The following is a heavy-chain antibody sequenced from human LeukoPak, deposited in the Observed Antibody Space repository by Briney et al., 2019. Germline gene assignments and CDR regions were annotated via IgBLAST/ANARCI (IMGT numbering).Heavy chain of an antibody. CDR2: ISSSSSTI. CDR1: GFTFSSYS. V-gene: IGHV3-48*04. D-gene: IGHD3-10*01. J-gene: IGHJ4*02. Sequence: GGSLRLSCAASGFTFSSYSMNWVRQAPGKGLEWVSYISSSSSTIYYADSVKGRFTISRDNAKNSLYLQMNSLRAEDTAVYYCARDFGKGYWGQGTLVTVSS. CDR3: ARDFGKGY.